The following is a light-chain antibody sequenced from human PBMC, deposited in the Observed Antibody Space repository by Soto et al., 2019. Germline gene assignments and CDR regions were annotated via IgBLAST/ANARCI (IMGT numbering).Light chain of an antibody. CDR3: QHNKPFSTWT. CDR2: DAS. Sequence: DFQMTQSPSTLSASVGDRVTITCRASQNIRSRLAWFQQKPGKAPKLLIYDASSLESGVPQRFSGSGSGTEFTLTISSLQPDDFATYYCQHNKPFSTWTFGRGTKVELK. V-gene: IGKV1-5*01. J-gene: IGKJ1*01. CDR1: QNIRSR.